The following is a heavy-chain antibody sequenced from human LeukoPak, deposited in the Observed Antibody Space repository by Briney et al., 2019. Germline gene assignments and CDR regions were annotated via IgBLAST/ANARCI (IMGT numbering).Heavy chain of an antibody. CDR1: GFTFSSYA. V-gene: IGHV3-23*01. D-gene: IGHD6-13*01. Sequence: QAGGSLRLSCAASGFTFSSYAMTWVRQAPGKGLEWVSSISGSGYSTYYADSVKGRFTISRDNSKNTLYLQMNSLRGEDTAVYYCAKGVGIEGAGHFDPWGQGTLVTVSS. CDR2: ISGSGYST. J-gene: IGHJ5*02. CDR3: AKGVGIEGAGHFDP.